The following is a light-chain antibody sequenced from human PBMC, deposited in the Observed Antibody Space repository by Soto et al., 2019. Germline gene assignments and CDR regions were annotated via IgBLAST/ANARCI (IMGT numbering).Light chain of an antibody. Sequence: ETVMTQSPATLSVSPGERATLSCRASRSVSSNLAWYQQKPGHAPRLLIYDASTRATGIPARFSGSGSETEFTLTISSLQSEDFALYYCHQYKNWPRTFGGGTKVDIK. CDR3: HQYKNWPRT. V-gene: IGKV3-15*01. J-gene: IGKJ4*01. CDR2: DAS. CDR1: RSVSSN.